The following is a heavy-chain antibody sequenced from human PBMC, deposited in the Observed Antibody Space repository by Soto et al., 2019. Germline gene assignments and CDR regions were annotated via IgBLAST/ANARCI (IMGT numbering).Heavy chain of an antibody. Sequence: QVQLVESGGGVVQPGRSLRLSCAASGFTFSSYGMHWVRQAPGKGLEWVAVIWYDGSNKYYADSVKGRFTISRDNSKNTMYLQMNSLRAEYTAVYYCARVNPSTVTTSPSGDDAFDIWGQGTMVTVSS. V-gene: IGHV3-33*01. CDR3: ARVNPSTVTTSPSGDDAFDI. D-gene: IGHD4-17*01. J-gene: IGHJ3*02. CDR1: GFTFSSYG. CDR2: IWYDGSNK.